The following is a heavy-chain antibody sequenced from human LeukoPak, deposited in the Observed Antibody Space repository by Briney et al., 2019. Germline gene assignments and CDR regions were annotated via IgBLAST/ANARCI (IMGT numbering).Heavy chain of an antibody. CDR1: GFSFSSYA. CDR3: VRDRHYIGNREVRFPY. J-gene: IGHJ4*02. Sequence: GGSLRLSCAVSGFSFSSYAMSWVRQAPGKGLEWVSAISGSGGNTYYADSVKGRFTISRDNSKNTLYLQMNSLRVEDTAVYYCVRDRHYIGNREVRFPYWGQGALVTVSS. V-gene: IGHV3-23*01. CDR2: ISGSGGNT. D-gene: IGHD3-10*01.